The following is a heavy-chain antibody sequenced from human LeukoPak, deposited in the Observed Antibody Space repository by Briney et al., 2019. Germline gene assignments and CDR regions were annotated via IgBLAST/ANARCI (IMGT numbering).Heavy chain of an antibody. D-gene: IGHD3-10*01. CDR2: ISSTSSYI. CDR3: AREDNYYGSGTPFDY. Sequence: PEGSLRLSCAASGFTFSTYSMNWVRQAPGRGLEWVSAISSTSSYIYCADSVKGRFTISRDNAKNSLYLQMNSLRAEDTAVYYCAREDNYYGSGTPFDYWGQGTLVTVSS. V-gene: IGHV3-21*01. J-gene: IGHJ4*02. CDR1: GFTFSTYS.